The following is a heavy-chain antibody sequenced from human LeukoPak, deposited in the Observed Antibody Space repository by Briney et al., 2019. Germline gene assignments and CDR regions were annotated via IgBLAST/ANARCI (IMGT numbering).Heavy chain of an antibody. CDR2: IYYSGST. J-gene: IGHJ5*02. Sequence: SETLSLTRSVSGGSISGYYWSWIRQPPGKGLEWIAYIYYSGSTNYNPSLKSRVTISVDTSKNQFSLKLSSVTAADTAVYYCARLGVAGSSGWYFDPWGQGTLVTVSS. CDR1: GGSISGYY. CDR3: ARLGVAGSSGWYFDP. D-gene: IGHD6-19*01. V-gene: IGHV4-59*08.